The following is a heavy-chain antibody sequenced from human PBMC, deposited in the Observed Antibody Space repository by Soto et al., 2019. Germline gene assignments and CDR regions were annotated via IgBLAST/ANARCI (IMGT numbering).Heavy chain of an antibody. D-gene: IGHD3-10*01. V-gene: IGHV4-31*03. CDR2: IYYSGST. J-gene: IGHJ4*02. Sequence: PSETLSLTCTVSGGSISSGGYYWSCIRQHPGKGLEWIGYIYYSGSTYYNPSLKSRVTISVDTSKNQFSLKLSSATAADTAVYYCARVLGFGYPFDFWGQGTLVTVSS. CDR3: ARVLGFGYPFDF. CDR1: GGSISSGGYY.